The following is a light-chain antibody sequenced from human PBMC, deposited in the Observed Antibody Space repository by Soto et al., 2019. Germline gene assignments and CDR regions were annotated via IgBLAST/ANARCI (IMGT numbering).Light chain of an antibody. V-gene: IGKV3-20*01. CDR2: DAS. J-gene: IGKJ1*01. CDR3: QQYGSSRT. CDR1: RSVYSN. Sequence: EIVMTHSPATLSVSPGERATLSCRASRSVYSNLAWSQQKPGQAPRLLIYDASSRATGIPDRFSGSGSGTDFTLTISRLEPEDFAVYYCQQYGSSRTFGQGTKVDIK.